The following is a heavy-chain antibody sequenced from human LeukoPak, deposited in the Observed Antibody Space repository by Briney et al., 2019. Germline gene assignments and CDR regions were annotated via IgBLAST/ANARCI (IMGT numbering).Heavy chain of an antibody. V-gene: IGHV4-59*01. J-gene: IGHJ4*02. D-gene: IGHD6-6*01. CDR3: ARDRSSGNFDY. CDR2: IYYSGST. CDR1: GGSISSYY. Sequence: SETLSLTCTVSGGSISSYYWSRIRQPPGKGLEWIGYIYYSGSTNYNPSLKSRVTISVDTSKNQFSLKLSSVTAADTAVYYCARDRSSGNFDYWGQGTLVTVSS.